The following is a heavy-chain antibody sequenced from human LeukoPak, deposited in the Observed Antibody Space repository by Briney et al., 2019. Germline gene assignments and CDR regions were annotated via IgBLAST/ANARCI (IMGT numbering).Heavy chain of an antibody. Sequence: GASVKVSCKASGYTFTSYGISWVRQAPGQRLEWMGWISAYNGNTNYAQKLQGRVTMTTDTSTSTAYMELRSLRSDDTAVYYCARDLVNWIVGATNDYWGQGTLVTVSS. CDR3: ARDLVNWIVGATNDY. CDR2: ISAYNGNT. D-gene: IGHD1-26*01. J-gene: IGHJ4*02. V-gene: IGHV1-18*01. CDR1: GYTFTSYG.